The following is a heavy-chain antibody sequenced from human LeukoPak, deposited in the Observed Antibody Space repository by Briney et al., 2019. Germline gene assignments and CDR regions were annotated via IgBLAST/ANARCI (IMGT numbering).Heavy chain of an antibody. J-gene: IGHJ4*02. V-gene: IGHV3-21*01. CDR1: GFTFSSHS. CDR3: ARDGRAYSYRYYFDN. Sequence: GGSLRVSCAASGFTFSSHSMSWVRQAPGKGLEWVSSITNTGDYKYFADSVKGRFTISRDNTKNSLYLQMNSLRAEDTAVYYCARDGRAYSYRYYFDNWGQGTLITVSS. CDR2: ITNTGDYK. D-gene: IGHD5-18*01.